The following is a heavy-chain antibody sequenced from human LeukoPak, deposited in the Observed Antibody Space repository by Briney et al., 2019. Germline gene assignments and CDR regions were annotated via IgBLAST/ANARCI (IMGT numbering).Heavy chain of an antibody. Sequence: GGSLRLSCAASGFTFSSYGMHWVRQAPGKGLEWVAVISYDGSNKYYADSVKGRFTISRDNSKNTLYLQMNSLRAEDTAVYYCAKDRGSSWYPAYYFDYWGQGTLVTVSS. CDR2: ISYDGSNK. V-gene: IGHV3-30*18. D-gene: IGHD6-13*01. CDR3: AKDRGSSWYPAYYFDY. CDR1: GFTFSSYG. J-gene: IGHJ4*02.